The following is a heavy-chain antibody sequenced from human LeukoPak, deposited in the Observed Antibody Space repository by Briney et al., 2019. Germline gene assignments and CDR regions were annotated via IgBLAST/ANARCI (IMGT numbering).Heavy chain of an antibody. Sequence: GGSLRLSCAASGFTFSSYWMSWVRQAPGKGLEWVANIKQDGSEKYYVDSVKGRFTISRDNAKNSLYLQMNSLRAEDTAVYYCARSSDGDYYYYFDYWGQGTLVTVSS. J-gene: IGHJ4*02. D-gene: IGHD4-17*01. CDR3: ARSSDGDYYYYFDY. CDR2: IKQDGSEK. CDR1: GFTFSSYW. V-gene: IGHV3-7*01.